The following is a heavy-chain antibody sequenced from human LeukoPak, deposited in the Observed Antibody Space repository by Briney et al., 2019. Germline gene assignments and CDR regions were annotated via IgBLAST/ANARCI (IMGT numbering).Heavy chain of an antibody. CDR1: GFTFSNYG. CDR3: AKDRTSGGNCFDS. J-gene: IGHJ5*01. V-gene: IGHV3-30*02. D-gene: IGHD3-10*01. Sequence: GGSLRLSCAASGFTFSNYGMHWVRQAPGRGLEWVALIRFDGSEKYYADSVKGRFTISRDNSKNTFYLQMNSLRAEDTAVHYCAKDRTSGGNCFDSWGLGTLVTVSS. CDR2: IRFDGSEK.